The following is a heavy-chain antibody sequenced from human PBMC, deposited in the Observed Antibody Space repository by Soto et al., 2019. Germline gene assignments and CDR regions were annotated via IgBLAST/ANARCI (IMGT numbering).Heavy chain of an antibody. J-gene: IGHJ4*02. CDR3: ARDYGGNSGAIFFFDY. CDR1: GFSLSTSGMR. Sequence: SGPTLVNPTQTLTLTCTFSGFSLSTSGMRVSWIRQPPGKALEWLARIDWDDDKFYSTSLKTRLTISKDTSKNQVVLTMTNMDPVDTATYYCARDYGGNSGAIFFFDYWGQGTLVTVSS. V-gene: IGHV2-70*04. D-gene: IGHD4-17*01. CDR2: IDWDDDK.